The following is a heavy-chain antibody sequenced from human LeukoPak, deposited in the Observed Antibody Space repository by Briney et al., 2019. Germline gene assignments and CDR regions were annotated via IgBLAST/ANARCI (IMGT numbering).Heavy chain of an antibody. D-gene: IGHD2-2*01. CDR2: IYYSGGT. Sequence: PSETLSLTCTVSSGSISGYYWSWIRQPPGKGLEWIGNIYYSGGTKYNPSLKSRVAISVDTSKNQFSLKLSSVTAADTAVYYCARHGEPKETRTRYCSSTSCHHHRYFQHWGQGTLVTVSS. V-gene: IGHV4-59*08. CDR3: ARHGEPKETRTRYCSSTSCHHHRYFQH. J-gene: IGHJ1*01. CDR1: SGSISGYY.